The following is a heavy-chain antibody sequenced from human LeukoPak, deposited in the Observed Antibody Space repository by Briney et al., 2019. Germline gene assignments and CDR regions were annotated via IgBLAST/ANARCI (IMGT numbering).Heavy chain of an antibody. V-gene: IGHV3-48*04. D-gene: IGHD2-15*01. J-gene: IGHJ4*02. CDR3: ATSARTYIGSSLDY. CDR1: GFSFSTYN. Sequence: PGGSLRLSCAASGFSFSTYNMNWVRQAPGKGLEWVSYILSSSETIYYADSVKGRFTISRDNAKNSLYLQMNSLRAEDTALYYCATSARTYIGSSLDYWGQGTLVTVSS. CDR2: ILSSSETI.